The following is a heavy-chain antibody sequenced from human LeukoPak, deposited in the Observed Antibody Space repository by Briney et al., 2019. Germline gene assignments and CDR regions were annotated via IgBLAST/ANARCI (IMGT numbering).Heavy chain of an antibody. D-gene: IGHD3-22*01. CDR3: ARDPVDSSGA. V-gene: IGHV4-31*03. CDR2: IYYSGST. Sequence: PSETLSLTCTVSGGSISSGGYYWSWIRQHPGKGLEWIGYIYYSGSTYYNPSLKSRVTIPVDTSKNQFSLKLSSVTAADTAVYYCARDPVDSSGAWGQGTLVTVSS. CDR1: GGSISSGGYY. J-gene: IGHJ5*02.